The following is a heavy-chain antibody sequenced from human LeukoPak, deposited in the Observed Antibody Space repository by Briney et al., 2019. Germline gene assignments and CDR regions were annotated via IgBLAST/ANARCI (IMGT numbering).Heavy chain of an antibody. D-gene: IGHD6-19*01. J-gene: IGHJ4*02. CDR1: GGSVSSGSYY. CDR2: IYHSGST. CDR3: ARASPSGLTFDY. Sequence: SETLSLTCTVSGGSVSSGSYYWSWIRQPPGKGLEWIGYIYHSGSTYYNPSLKSRVTISVDRSKNQFSLKLSSVTAADTAVYYCARASPSGLTFDYWGQGTLVTVSS. V-gene: IGHV4-30-2*01.